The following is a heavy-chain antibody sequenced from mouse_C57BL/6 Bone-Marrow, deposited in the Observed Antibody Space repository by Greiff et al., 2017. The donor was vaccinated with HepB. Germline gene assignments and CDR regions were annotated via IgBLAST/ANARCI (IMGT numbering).Heavy chain of an antibody. J-gene: IGHJ4*01. CDR1: GYTFTSYW. CDR3: ARAGVYYDYDEGYYYAMDY. CDR2: IYPGSGST. Sequence: QVQLQQPGAELVKPGASVKMSCKASGYTFTSYWITWVKQRPGQGLEWIGDIYPGSGSTNYNEKFKGKATLTADKSSSTAYMELRSLTSEDSAVYFCARAGVYYDYDEGYYYAMDYWGQGTSVTVSS. V-gene: IGHV1-55*01. D-gene: IGHD2-4*01.